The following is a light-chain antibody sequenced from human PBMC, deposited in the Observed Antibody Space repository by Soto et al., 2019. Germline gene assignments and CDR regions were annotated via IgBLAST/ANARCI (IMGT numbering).Light chain of an antibody. V-gene: IGKV1-27*01. CDR1: QGISTY. CDR3: HNYNAAPLT. CDR2: AAS. J-gene: IGKJ4*01. Sequence: DIQLTQSPSSLSASEGDRVTITCRASQGISTYLAWFQQKPGKVPKLLIYAASTLRSGVPPRFSGSGSGTDFTLTISSLQPEDVATYYCHNYNAAPLTFGGGTKLEIK.